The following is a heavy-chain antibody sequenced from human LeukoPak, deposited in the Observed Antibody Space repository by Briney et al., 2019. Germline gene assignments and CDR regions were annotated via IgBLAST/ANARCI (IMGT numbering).Heavy chain of an antibody. CDR1: GGSISSYY. J-gene: IGHJ3*02. D-gene: IGHD2-15*01. V-gene: IGHV4-59*01. Sequence: PSETLSLTCTVAGGSISSYYWSWIRQPPGKGLEWIGYIYYSGSTNYNPSLKSRVTISVDTSKNQFSLKLRSVTAADTAVYYCARDWCGGSCYSYAFDIWGQGTMVTVSS. CDR2: IYYSGST. CDR3: ARDWCGGSCYSYAFDI.